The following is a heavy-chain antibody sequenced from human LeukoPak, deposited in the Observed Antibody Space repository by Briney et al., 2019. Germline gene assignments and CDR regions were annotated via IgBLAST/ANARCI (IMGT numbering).Heavy chain of an antibody. Sequence: PSETLSLTCAVSGGPFSGYFWSWIRQSSGKGLEWIGEIHNSGTTNYNPSLNIRVTISEDTSKNKFYLNLSSVTAADTAVYYCARRYYYNLGSFPFDFWGQGTLVTVSS. CDR1: GGPFSGYF. CDR3: ARRYYYNLGSFPFDF. V-gene: IGHV4-34*01. CDR2: IHNSGTT. D-gene: IGHD3-10*01. J-gene: IGHJ4*02.